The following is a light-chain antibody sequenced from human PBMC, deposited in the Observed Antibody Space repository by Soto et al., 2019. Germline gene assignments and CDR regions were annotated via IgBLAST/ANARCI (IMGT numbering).Light chain of an antibody. J-gene: IGKJ2*01. V-gene: IGKV1-39*01. Sequence: DVQMTQSPASLSASVGDRATITCRASQSISKNLNWYQHKVGRAPQLLIYSASDSQAGVPSRFSGSGSGTDFTLIISGLQPEDFATYYCQQSYISPYTFGQGTKVDIK. CDR3: QQSYISPYT. CDR1: QSISKN. CDR2: SAS.